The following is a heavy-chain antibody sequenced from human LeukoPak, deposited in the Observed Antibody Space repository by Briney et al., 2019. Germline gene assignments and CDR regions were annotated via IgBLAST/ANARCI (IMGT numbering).Heavy chain of an antibody. V-gene: IGHV1-2*02. CDR1: GYTFTDNY. Sequence: ASVKVSRKSFGYTFTDNYIQWVRQAPGQGLEWMGWIHPNRGDANYGQKFQGRVTMTRDTSISTAYLELSRLTSDDTAVYYCARETSESFETWGQGTLVTVSS. J-gene: IGHJ5*02. CDR3: ARETSESFET. CDR2: IHPNRGDA. D-gene: IGHD1-26*01.